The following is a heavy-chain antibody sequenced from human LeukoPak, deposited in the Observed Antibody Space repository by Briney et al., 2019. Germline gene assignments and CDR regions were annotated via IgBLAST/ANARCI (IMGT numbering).Heavy chain of an antibody. J-gene: IGHJ6*03. CDR3: ARRAVERRYYYYYMDV. CDR1: GFTFDDYG. CDR2: INWNGGST. Sequence: GGSLRLSCAASGFTFDDYGMSWVRQAPGEGLEWVSGINWNGGSTGYADSVKGRFTISRDNAKNSLYLQMNSLRAEDTALYYCARRAVERRYYYYYMDVWGKGTTVTVSS. D-gene: IGHD1-1*01. V-gene: IGHV3-20*04.